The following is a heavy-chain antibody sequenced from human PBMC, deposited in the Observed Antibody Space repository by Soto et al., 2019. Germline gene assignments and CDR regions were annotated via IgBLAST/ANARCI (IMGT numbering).Heavy chain of an antibody. CDR1: GGSISSYY. J-gene: IGHJ4*02. Sequence: ETLSLTCTVSGGSISSYYWSWIRQPPGKGLEWIGYIYYSGSTNYNPSLKSRVTISVDTSKNQFSLKLSSVTAADTAVYYCARTLWPRRDRLNSHLDHWGQGTLVTVS. D-gene: IGHD3-3*02. CDR3: ARTLWPRRDRLNSHLDH. V-gene: IGHV4-59*01. CDR2: IYYSGST.